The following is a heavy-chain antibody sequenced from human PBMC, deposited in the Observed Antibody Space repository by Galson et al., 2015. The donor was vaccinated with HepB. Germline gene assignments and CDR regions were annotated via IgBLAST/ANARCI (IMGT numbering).Heavy chain of an antibody. V-gene: IGHV3-48*02. Sequence: SLRLSCAASGVTLSSSYMSWVRQAPGKGLEWVSYISDGSVTIYYADSVKGRFTISRDNAKNSLYLQMSDLRDEDTALYYCVRVTGTTGWYFDLWGRGTLVTVSS. CDR1: GVTLSSSY. CDR2: ISDGSVTI. J-gene: IGHJ2*01. D-gene: IGHD1-7*01. CDR3: VRVTGTTGWYFDL.